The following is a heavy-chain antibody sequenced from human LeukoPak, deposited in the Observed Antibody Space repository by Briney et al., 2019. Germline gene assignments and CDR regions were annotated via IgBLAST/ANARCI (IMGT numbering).Heavy chain of an antibody. Sequence: PSETLSLTCAVYGGSFSGYYWSWIRQPPGKGLEWIGEINHSGGTNYNPSLKSRVTISVDTSKNQFSLKLSSVTAADTAVYYCVVDTAMVTLFDYWGQGTLVTVSS. CDR3: VVDTAMVTLFDY. CDR2: INHSGGT. CDR1: GGSFSGYY. V-gene: IGHV4-34*01. D-gene: IGHD5-18*01. J-gene: IGHJ4*02.